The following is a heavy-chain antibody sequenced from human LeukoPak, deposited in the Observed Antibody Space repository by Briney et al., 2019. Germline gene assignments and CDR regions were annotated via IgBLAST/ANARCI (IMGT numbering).Heavy chain of an antibody. CDR1: GFTFSSYW. D-gene: IGHD2-2*01. CDR2: IKQDGSEK. Sequence: GGSLRLSCAASGFTFSSYWMSWVRQAPGKGLEWVANIKQDGSEKYYVDSVKGRFTISRDNAKNSLYLQMNSLRAEDTAVYYCAKDQAPTKVRYYYYYMDVWGKGTTVTISS. J-gene: IGHJ6*03. CDR3: AKDQAPTKVRYYYYYMDV. V-gene: IGHV3-7*01.